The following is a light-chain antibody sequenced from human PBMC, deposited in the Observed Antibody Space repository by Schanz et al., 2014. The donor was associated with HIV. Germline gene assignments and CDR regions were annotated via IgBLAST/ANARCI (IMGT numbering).Light chain of an antibody. CDR3: SSYADGGTYV. J-gene: IGLJ1*01. V-gene: IGLV2-14*03. Sequence: QSVLTQPASVSGSPGQSISISCTGTSSDLGRLNCVSWYQQHPGKAPKLMLYDGSRRPSGVSNRFSGSKSGNTASLTISGLQAEDEADYYCSSYADGGTYVFGTGTKLTVL. CDR2: DGS. CDR1: SSDLGRLNC.